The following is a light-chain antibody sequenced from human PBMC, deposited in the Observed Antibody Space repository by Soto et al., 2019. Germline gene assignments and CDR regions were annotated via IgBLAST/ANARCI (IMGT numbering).Light chain of an antibody. CDR3: QQYGSSPWT. V-gene: IGKV3-20*01. J-gene: IGKJ1*01. CDR2: GAS. CDR1: QSISSIY. Sequence: EIVLTQAAGTLSLSPGERATLSCRASQSISSIYLAWYQQKLGQAPRLLIYGASSRATGIPDRFSGSGSGTDFTLTISRLDPEDLAVYYCQQYGSSPWTFGQGTKVDIK.